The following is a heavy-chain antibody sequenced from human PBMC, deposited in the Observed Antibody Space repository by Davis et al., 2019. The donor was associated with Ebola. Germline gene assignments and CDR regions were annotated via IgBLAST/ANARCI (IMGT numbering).Heavy chain of an antibody. J-gene: IGHJ5*02. Sequence: SVKVSCKASGGTFSSYAISWVRQAPGQGLEWMGGIIPIFGTANYAQKFQGRVTITADKSTSTAYMELSSLRSEDTAVYYCARAFWAYSSRLGWFDPWGQGTLVTVSS. D-gene: IGHD6-13*01. CDR1: GGTFSSYA. CDR3: ARAFWAYSSRLGWFDP. V-gene: IGHV1-69*06. CDR2: IIPIFGTA.